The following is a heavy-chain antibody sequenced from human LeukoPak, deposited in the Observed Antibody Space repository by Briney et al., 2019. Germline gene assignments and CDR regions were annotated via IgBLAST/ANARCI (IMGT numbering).Heavy chain of an antibody. D-gene: IGHD6-13*01. CDR2: INPSGGST. Sequence: ASVKVSCTASGYTFTSYYMHWVRQAPGQGLEWMGIINPSGGSTSYAQKFQGRVTMTRDTSTSTVYMELSSLRSEDTAVYYCARVGGSSWYQWYFDLWGRGTLVTVSS. J-gene: IGHJ2*01. CDR1: GYTFTSYY. V-gene: IGHV1-46*01. CDR3: ARVGGSSWYQWYFDL.